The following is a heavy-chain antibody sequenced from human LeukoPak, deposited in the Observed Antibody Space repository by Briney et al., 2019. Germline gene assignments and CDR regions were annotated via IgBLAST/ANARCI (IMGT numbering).Heavy chain of an antibody. CDR2: IYHSGNT. J-gene: IGHJ4*02. Sequence: EASELRSFTCAVSGSAISSGDYSWRWIRQPPGKGLSCIGYIYHSGNTYYNPSLKSRATISVDSSKNQFSLKLSSVTAADTAVYYCGRVSWFGELTPYFDYWGQGTMVTVSS. CDR3: GRVSWFGELTPYFDY. V-gene: IGHV4-30-2*01. CDR1: GSAISSGDYS. D-gene: IGHD3-10*01.